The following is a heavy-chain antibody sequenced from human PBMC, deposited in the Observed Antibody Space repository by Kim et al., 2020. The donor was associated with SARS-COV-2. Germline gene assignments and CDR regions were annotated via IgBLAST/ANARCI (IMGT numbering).Heavy chain of an antibody. J-gene: IGHJ3*02. D-gene: IGHD4-17*01. CDR2: INKDGGV. CDR1: GEFIARGDYW. CDR3: ARVTYGAPYFGAFDI. V-gene: IGHV4-30-4*01. Sequence: SETLSLTCTVSGEFIARGDYWWSWVRQPPGKGLEWIGYINKDGGVYYNPSLESRMALSLDAANNQFSLRLNSLSVADTAVFFCARVTYGAPYFGAFDIWG.